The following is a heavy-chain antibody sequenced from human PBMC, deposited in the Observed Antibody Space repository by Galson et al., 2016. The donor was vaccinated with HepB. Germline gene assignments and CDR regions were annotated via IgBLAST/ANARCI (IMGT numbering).Heavy chain of an antibody. D-gene: IGHD3-22*01. CDR3: AREGEVTMIVVWTYGMDV. V-gene: IGHV3-21*01. J-gene: IGHJ6*02. CDR2: ISSSATNI. Sequence: SLRLSCAASGFNFSSHSMNWVRQAPGKGLEWISFISSSATNIYYADSVKGRFTISRDNAKKSVYLQMNNLRAEDTAVYYCAREGEVTMIVVWTYGMDVWGQGTLVTVSS. CDR1: GFNFSSHS.